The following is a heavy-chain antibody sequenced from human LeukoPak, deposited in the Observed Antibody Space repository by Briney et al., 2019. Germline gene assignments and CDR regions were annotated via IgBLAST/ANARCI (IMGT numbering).Heavy chain of an antibody. J-gene: IGHJ5*02. CDR2: IYYSGST. Sequence: SETLSLTCTVSGGSISSYYWSWIRQPPGKGLEWIGYIYYSGSTNYNPSLKSRVTISVDTSKNQFSLKLSSVTAADTAVYYCARDLDIVVVTAFDPWGQGTLVTVSS. D-gene: IGHD2-21*02. CDR3: ARDLDIVVVTAFDP. V-gene: IGHV4-59*12. CDR1: GGSISSYY.